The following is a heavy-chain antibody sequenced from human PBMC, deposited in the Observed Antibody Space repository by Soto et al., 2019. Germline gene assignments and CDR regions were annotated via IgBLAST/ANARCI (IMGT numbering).Heavy chain of an antibody. CDR2: ISSSSSYI. Sequence: PGGSLRLSCAASGFTFSSYSMNWVRQAPGKGLEWVSSISSSSSYIYYADSVKGRFTISRDNAKNSLYLQMNSLRAEDTAVYYCARDPAATYYDFWSGYSTGCFDYWGQGTLVTVSS. J-gene: IGHJ4*02. CDR3: ARDPAATYYDFWSGYSTGCFDY. D-gene: IGHD3-3*01. V-gene: IGHV3-21*01. CDR1: GFTFSSYS.